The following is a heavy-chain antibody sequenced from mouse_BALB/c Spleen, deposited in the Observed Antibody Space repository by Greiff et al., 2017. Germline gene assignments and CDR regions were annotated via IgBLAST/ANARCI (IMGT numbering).Heavy chain of an antibody. CDR3: ARHRDYGSSYVYFDV. Sequence: DVHLVESGGDLVKPGGSLKLSCAASGFTFSSYGMSWVRQTPDKRLEWVATISSGGSYTYYPDSVKGRFTISRDNAKNTLYLQMSSLKSEDTAMYYCARHRDYGSSYVYFDVWGAGTTVTVSS. CDR1: GFTFSSYG. J-gene: IGHJ1*01. CDR2: ISSGGSYT. D-gene: IGHD1-1*01. V-gene: IGHV5-6*01.